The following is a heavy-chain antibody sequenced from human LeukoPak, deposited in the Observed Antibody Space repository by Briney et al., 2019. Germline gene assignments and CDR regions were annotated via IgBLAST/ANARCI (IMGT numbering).Heavy chain of an antibody. D-gene: IGHD1/OR15-1a*01. CDR2: IRWNSVSI. V-gene: IGHV3-9*01. CDR3: AKGPSSNNIWYYFDS. CDR1: GFTFDDYA. J-gene: IGHJ4*02. Sequence: GGSLRLSCVASGFTFDDYAMHWVRQVPGKGLEWVSGIRWNSVSIGYADSVKGRFTISRDNAKNSLYLQMNSLRPEDTALYYCAKGPSSNNIWYYFDSWGQGTLVTVSS.